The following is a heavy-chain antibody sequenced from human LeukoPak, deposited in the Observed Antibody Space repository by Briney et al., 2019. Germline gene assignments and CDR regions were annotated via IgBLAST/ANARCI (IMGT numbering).Heavy chain of an antibody. D-gene: IGHD6-19*01. CDR3: ARSAGPGYSNGWYGELDH. V-gene: IGHV1-18*01. CDR2: ISGYNGKT. CDR1: GYTFTNFA. Sequence: ASVKVSCKASGYTFTNFAICWVRQAPGQGLEWMGWISGYNGKTKYAQKFQGGVTITTDTSTNTAYMELRSLNSDDTAVYYCARSAGPGYSNGWYGELDHWGQGTLVTVSS. J-gene: IGHJ4*02.